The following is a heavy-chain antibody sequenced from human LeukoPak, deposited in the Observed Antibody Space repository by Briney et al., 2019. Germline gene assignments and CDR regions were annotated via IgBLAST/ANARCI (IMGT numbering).Heavy chain of an antibody. V-gene: IGHV3-7*01. CDR3: ARDRWDIVVLPAAFNFDY. CDR1: GFTFSSHW. CDR2: IKQDGSEK. Sequence: GGSLRLSXAASGFTFSSHWMSWVGQTLGKGLGWLANIKQDGSEKYYVDSVKGRFTISRDNAKNPLYLQMNTLRAEDTAVYYCARDRWDIVVLPAAFNFDYWGQGTLVTVSS. J-gene: IGHJ4*02. D-gene: IGHD2-2*01.